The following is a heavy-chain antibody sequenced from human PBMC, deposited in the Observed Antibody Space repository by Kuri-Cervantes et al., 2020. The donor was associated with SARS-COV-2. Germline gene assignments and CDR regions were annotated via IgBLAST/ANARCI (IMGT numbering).Heavy chain of an antibody. CDR1: GGSFSGYY. CDR3: ARTMAARRDY. CDR2: INHSGST. V-gene: IGHV4-34*01. J-gene: IGHJ4*02. D-gene: IGHD6-6*01. Sequence: SETLSLTCAVYGGSFSGYYWSWIRQPPGKGLEWIGEINHSGSTNYNPSLKSRVTISVDTSKNQFSLKLSSVTAADTAVYYCARTMAARRDYWGQGTLVTVTS.